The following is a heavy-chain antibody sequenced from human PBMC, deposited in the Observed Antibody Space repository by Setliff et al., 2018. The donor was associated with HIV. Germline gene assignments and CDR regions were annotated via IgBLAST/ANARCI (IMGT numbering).Heavy chain of an antibody. CDR2: IYTSGST. CDR3: ARADYGDFVEY. V-gene: IGHV4-4*09. D-gene: IGHD4-17*01. CDR1: GGSISGYH. Sequence: SETLSLTCTVSGGSISGYHWNWLRQTPGKGLEWIGYIYTSGSTNYNPSLKSRVTISVDTSKNQFSLKLSSVTAADTAVYYCARADYGDFVEYWGRGTLVTVSS. J-gene: IGHJ4*02.